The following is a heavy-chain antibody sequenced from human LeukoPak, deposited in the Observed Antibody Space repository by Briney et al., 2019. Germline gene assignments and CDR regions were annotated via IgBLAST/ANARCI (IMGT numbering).Heavy chain of an antibody. CDR3: ANPGIAVIPLDY. Sequence: TGGSLRLSCAASGFTFSSYEMNWVRQAPGKGLEWVSAIGGSGSSTYYAASVKGRFTISRDNSKNTLYLQMNSLRAEDTAVYYCANPGIAVIPLDYWGQGTLVTVSS. CDR1: GFTFSSYE. J-gene: IGHJ4*02. D-gene: IGHD6-19*01. CDR2: IGGSGSST. V-gene: IGHV3-23*01.